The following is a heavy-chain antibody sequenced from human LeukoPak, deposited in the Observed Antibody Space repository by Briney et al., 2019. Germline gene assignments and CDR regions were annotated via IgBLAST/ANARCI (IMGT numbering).Heavy chain of an antibody. CDR3: ARGPSESSSSDY. J-gene: IGHJ4*02. D-gene: IGHD6-13*01. CDR1: GYTFTSYD. CDR2: MNPNSGNT. V-gene: IGHV1-8*01. Sequence: ASVTVSCKTSGYTFTSYDINWVRQATGQGLEWMGWMNPNSGNTGYAQKFQGRVTMTRNTSISTAYMELSSLRSEDTAVYYCARGPSESSSSDYWGQGTLVTVSS.